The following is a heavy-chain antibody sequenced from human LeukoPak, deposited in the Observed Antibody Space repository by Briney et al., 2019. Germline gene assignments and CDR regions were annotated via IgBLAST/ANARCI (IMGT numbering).Heavy chain of an antibody. J-gene: IGHJ4*02. D-gene: IGHD3-16*01. CDR1: GYTFTSYG. V-gene: IGHV1-18*01. CDR2: ISAYNGNT. Sequence: ASVKVSCKASGYTFTSYGISWLRQAPGQGLEWMGWISAYNGNTNYAQKLQGRVTMTTDTPTSTAYMELRSLRSDDTAVYYCARGLGIMITFGGVTVDYWGQGTLVTVSS. CDR3: ARGLGIMITFGGVTVDY.